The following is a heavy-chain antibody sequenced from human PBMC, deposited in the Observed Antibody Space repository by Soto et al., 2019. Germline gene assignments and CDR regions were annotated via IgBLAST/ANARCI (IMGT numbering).Heavy chain of an antibody. CDR2: ITWDGGSA. Sequence: GGSLRLSCAGSGFTFNDHTLHWVRQIPGKGLEWVSLITWDGGSAFYADSVRGRFTISRDNTKNSVYLQMNSVRTEDTAVYYCAKEKYRTFDYWGQGPLVTVSS. J-gene: IGHJ4*02. CDR3: AKEKYRTFDY. CDR1: GFTFNDHT. V-gene: IGHV3-43*01. D-gene: IGHD2-8*01.